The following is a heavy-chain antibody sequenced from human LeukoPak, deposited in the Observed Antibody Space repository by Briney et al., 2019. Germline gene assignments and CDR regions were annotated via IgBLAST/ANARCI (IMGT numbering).Heavy chain of an antibody. Sequence: SETLSLTCTVSGGSINSRSYYWGWIRQPPGKGLEWIGSVYYGGTTYYNPSLKSRDTISEDTSKNQFSLKLSSVTAADTAVYYCARRATTVTTGYYYYYMDVWGKGTTVTVSS. D-gene: IGHD4-17*01. J-gene: IGHJ6*03. CDR2: VYYGGTT. CDR1: GGSINSRSYY. CDR3: ARRATTVTTGYYYYYMDV. V-gene: IGHV4-39*01.